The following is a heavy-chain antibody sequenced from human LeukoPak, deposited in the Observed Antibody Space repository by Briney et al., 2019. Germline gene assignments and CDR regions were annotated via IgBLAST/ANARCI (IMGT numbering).Heavy chain of an antibody. CDR3: AREGGGYGVGLDAFDI. D-gene: IGHD5/OR15-5a*01. Sequence: GGSLRLSCAASGFTFNTYPMLWVRQAPGKGLEWVASTSYHEEFKFYADPVKGRFTISGDKTKTTLYLQMNSLRPEDTALYYCAREGGGYGVGLDAFDIWGQGTMVTVSS. J-gene: IGHJ3*02. CDR1: GFTFNTYP. CDR2: TSYHEEFK. V-gene: IGHV3-30*04.